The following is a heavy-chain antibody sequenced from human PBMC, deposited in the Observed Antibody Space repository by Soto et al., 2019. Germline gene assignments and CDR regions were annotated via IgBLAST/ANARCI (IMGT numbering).Heavy chain of an antibody. J-gene: IGHJ5*02. CDR3: ARDRRWLPRGPNNWLDL. CDR1: GGSINSGDYY. D-gene: IGHD5-12*01. CDR2: IYYDGNS. Sequence: SETLSLTCTVSGGSINSGDYYWTWVHQPPXKGLEWIGYIYYDGNSQHNPSLKSRVTMSIDTSKNQFSLNLSSVTAADTAVDYCARDRRWLPRGPNNWLDLWGQGTQVTVSS. V-gene: IGHV4-30-4*01.